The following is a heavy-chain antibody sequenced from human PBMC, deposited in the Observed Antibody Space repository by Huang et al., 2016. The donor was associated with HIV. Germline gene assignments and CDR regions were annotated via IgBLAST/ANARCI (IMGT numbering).Heavy chain of an antibody. CDR2: SHPGDSDT. Sequence: EVQLVQSGAVVKKHGESLKISCKGSGYTFNGYWIGWVRQMPGKGLEWMGISHPGDSDTTYSPSFQGQVTISADKSISTAYLQWSVLKASDTAMYYCARQGVGDFVVEPTGLGAFDIWGQGTMVTVSS. D-gene: IGHD2-2*01. CDR3: ARQGVGDFVVEPTGLGAFDI. V-gene: IGHV5-51*01. J-gene: IGHJ3*02. CDR1: GYTFNGYW.